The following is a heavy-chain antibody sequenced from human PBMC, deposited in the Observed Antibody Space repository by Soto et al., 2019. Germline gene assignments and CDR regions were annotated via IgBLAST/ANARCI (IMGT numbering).Heavy chain of an antibody. CDR3: AHSSYYYDSSGYYSRNSEYFQH. J-gene: IGHJ1*01. Sequence: TLVNPTQTLTLTCTFSGFSLSTSGGGVGWIRQPPGKALEWLALIYWDDDKRYSPSLKSRLTITKDTSKNQVVLTMTNMDPVDTATYYCAHSSYYYDSSGYYSRNSEYFQHWGQGTLVTVSS. CDR2: IYWDDDK. CDR1: GFSLSTSGGG. D-gene: IGHD3-22*01. V-gene: IGHV2-5*02.